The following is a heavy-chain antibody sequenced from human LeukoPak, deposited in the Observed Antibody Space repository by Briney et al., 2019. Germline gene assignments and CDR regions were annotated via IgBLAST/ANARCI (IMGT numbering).Heavy chain of an antibody. V-gene: IGHV3-23*01. CDR1: GFIFSSHG. CDR2: ISPSGDIT. J-gene: IGHJ4*02. Sequence: GGSLRLSCAASGFIFSSHGMNWVRQAPGKGLEWVSGISPSGDITYYADSVKGRFTISRDNSKNTLFLQMNNLRVEDMAVFYCAKDWNWAIYYWGQGTLVTVSS. CDR3: AKDWNWAIYY. D-gene: IGHD1-7*01.